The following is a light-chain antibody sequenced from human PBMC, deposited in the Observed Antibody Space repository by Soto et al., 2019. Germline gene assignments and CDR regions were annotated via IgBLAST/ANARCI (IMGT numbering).Light chain of an antibody. CDR3: MQPLEAPWT. CDR2: LGF. V-gene: IGKV2-28*01. J-gene: IGKJ1*01. CDR1: QSLLHSNGFQY. Sequence: EIVMTQSPPSLSVTPGEPASISCRSSQSLLHSNGFQYLDWYPQKPGQSPQLLIYLGFNRASGVPDRFSGSGSGTDFTLKISRVEAEDVGIYFCMQPLEAPWTFGQGTKVEIK.